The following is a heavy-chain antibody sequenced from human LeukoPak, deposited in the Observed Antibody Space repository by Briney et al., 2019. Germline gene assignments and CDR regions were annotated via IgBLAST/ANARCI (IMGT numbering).Heavy chain of an antibody. Sequence: SSETLSLTCAVYGGSFSGYYWSWIRQPPGKGLEWIGEINHSGSTNYNPSLKSRVTISVDTSKNQFSLKPSSVPAADTAVYYCARGYCSGGSCYYYYYMDVWGKGTTVTVSS. J-gene: IGHJ6*03. D-gene: IGHD2-15*01. CDR1: GGSFSGYY. V-gene: IGHV4-34*01. CDR2: INHSGST. CDR3: ARGYCSGGSCYYYYYMDV.